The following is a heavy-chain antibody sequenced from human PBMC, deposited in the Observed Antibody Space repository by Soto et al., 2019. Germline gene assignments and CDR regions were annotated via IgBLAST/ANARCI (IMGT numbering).Heavy chain of an antibody. J-gene: IGHJ4*02. V-gene: IGHV1-69*13. CDR1: GGTFSSYA. CDR3: ARGYYDSSGYYYCDY. CDR2: IIPIFGTA. Sequence: ASVKVSCKASGGTFSSYAISWVRQAPGQGLEWMGGIIPIFGTANYAQKFQGRVTITADESTSTAYMELSSLRSEDTAVYYCARGYYDSSGYYYCDYWGQGTLVTVSS. D-gene: IGHD3-22*01.